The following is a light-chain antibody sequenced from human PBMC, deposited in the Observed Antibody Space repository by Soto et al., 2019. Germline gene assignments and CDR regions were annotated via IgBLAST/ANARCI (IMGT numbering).Light chain of an antibody. Sequence: QSALTQPASVSGSPGQSITISCTGTSSDVGGHNYVSWYQQHPGKAPKLMIYEVSNRPSGVSNRFSGSSSGNTASLTISGLQAEDEADYYCSSYTSSSTPLVFGTGTKLTVL. CDR2: EVS. V-gene: IGLV2-14*01. CDR3: SSYTSSSTPLV. J-gene: IGLJ1*01. CDR1: SSDVGGHNY.